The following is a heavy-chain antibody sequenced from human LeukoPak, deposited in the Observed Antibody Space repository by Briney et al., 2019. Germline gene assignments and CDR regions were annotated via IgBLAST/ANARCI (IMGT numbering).Heavy chain of an antibody. D-gene: IGHD2-2*01. Sequence: GGSLRLSCAASGFTFSSYEMNWVRQAPGKGLEWVSYISSSGSTIYYADFVKGRFTISRDNAKNSLYLQMNSLRAEDTAVYYCARVGSHQLLPSWGQGTLVTVSS. CDR1: GFTFSSYE. V-gene: IGHV3-48*03. CDR2: ISSSGSTI. CDR3: ARVGSHQLLPS. J-gene: IGHJ4*02.